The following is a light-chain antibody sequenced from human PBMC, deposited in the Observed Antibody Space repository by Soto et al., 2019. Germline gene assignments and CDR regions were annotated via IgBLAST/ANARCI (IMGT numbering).Light chain of an antibody. CDR1: QSVSIK. J-gene: IGKJ5*01. CDR2: DTS. CDR3: LQYNNRPPAT. V-gene: IGKV3-15*01. Sequence: EVVLTQSPATLSVSPGERATLSCRASQSVSIKLAWYQQKPGQAPRLLIYDTSTRATGIPARFSGSGSGTEFTLTISSLQSEDFAVYYCLQYNNRPPATFGQGTRLEIK.